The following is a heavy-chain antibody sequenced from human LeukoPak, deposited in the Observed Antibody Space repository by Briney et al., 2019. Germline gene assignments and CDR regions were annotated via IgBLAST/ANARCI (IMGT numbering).Heavy chain of an antibody. D-gene: IGHD4-17*01. V-gene: IGHV4-31*03. Sequence: PSETLSLTCTVSGGSISSGVYYWSWIRQPPGKGLEWIGYIYYSGSTYYNPSLKSRVTISVDTSKNQFSLKLSSVTAADTAVYYCARNNDYGDYGYFDLWGRGTLVTVSS. J-gene: IGHJ2*01. CDR3: ARNNDYGDYGYFDL. CDR2: IYYSGST. CDR1: GGSISSGVYY.